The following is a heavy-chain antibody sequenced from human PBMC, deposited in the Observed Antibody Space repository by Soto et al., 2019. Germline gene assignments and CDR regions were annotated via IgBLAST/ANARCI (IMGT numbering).Heavy chain of an antibody. J-gene: IGHJ4*02. CDR3: ARLPRSGAVTTQPYFDY. D-gene: IGHD4-17*01. Sequence: PGESLKISCKGSGYSFPSYWIGWVRQMPGKGLEWMGIIYPGDSDTRYSPSFQGQVTISADKSISTAYLQWSSLKASDTATYYCARLPRSGAVTTQPYFDYWGQGTLVTVSS. CDR1: GYSFPSYW. V-gene: IGHV5-51*01. CDR2: IYPGDSDT.